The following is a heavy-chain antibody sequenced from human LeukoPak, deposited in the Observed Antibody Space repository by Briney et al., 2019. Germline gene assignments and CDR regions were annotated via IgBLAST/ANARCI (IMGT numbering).Heavy chain of an antibody. J-gene: IGHJ4*02. CDR3: ARETVTMVRGVRTLYYFDY. V-gene: IGHV4-30-4*01. CDR2: IYYSGST. CDR1: GGSISSGDYY. D-gene: IGHD3-10*01. Sequence: SETLSLTCTVSGGSISSGDYYWSWIRQPPGKGLEWIGYIYYSGSTYYNPSLKSRVTISVDTSKTQFSLKLSSVTAADTAVYYCARETVTMVRGVRTLYYFDYWGQGNLVTVSS.